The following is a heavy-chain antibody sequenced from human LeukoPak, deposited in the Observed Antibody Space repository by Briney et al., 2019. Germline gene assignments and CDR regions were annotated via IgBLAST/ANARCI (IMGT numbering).Heavy chain of an antibody. V-gene: IGHV3-23*01. CDR2: ISGRGAGT. J-gene: IGHJ4*02. CDR1: GFTFSTYA. CDR3: EKAGSIKFDY. D-gene: IGHD1-26*01. Sequence: GGSLRLSCAASGFTFSTYAMSWVRQAPGKGLEWVSGISGRGAGTYYADSMKGRFTISRDDSKNTLYMQINSLRAEDTTLYYCEKAGSIKFDYWGQGTLVTVSS.